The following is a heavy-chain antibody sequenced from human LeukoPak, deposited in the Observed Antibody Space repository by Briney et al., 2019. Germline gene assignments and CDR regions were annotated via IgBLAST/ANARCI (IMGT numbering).Heavy chain of an antibody. CDR1: GFTFSSYA. CDR2: ISGSGGST. V-gene: IGHV3-23*01. CDR3: AKGRKGYVDAFDI. D-gene: IGHD3-16*01. J-gene: IGHJ3*02. Sequence: GGSLRLSCAASGFTFSSYAMSWVRQAPGKGLEWVSAISGSGGSTYHADSVKGRFTISRDNSKNTLYLQMNSLRAEDTAVYYCAKGRKGYVDAFDIWGQGTMVTVSS.